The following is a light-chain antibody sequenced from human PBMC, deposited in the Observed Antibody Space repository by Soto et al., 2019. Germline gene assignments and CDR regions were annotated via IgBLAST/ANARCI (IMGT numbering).Light chain of an antibody. CDR3: QQYKNWPPWT. Sequence: EIVMTQSPGTRSVSPGERATLSCRASENLNTNLAWYQQRPGQAPRLLIYGASTRATGVPARFTGSGSGTDFTLTISSLQFEDFAVYFCQQYKNWPPWTFGQGTKVDIK. V-gene: IGKV3-15*01. J-gene: IGKJ1*01. CDR2: GAS. CDR1: ENLNTN.